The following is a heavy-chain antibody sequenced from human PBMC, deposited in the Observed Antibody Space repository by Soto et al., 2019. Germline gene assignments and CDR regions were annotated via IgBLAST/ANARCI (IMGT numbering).Heavy chain of an antibody. CDR1: GGTFSSYA. CDR2: IIPIFGTA. CDR3: ARPRGDDYSNYYYYYYGMDV. D-gene: IGHD4-4*01. V-gene: IGHV1-69*13. Sequence: SVKVSCKASGGTFSSYAISWVRQAPGQGLEWMGGIIPIFGTANYAQKFQGRVTITADESTSTAYMELSSLRSEDTAVYYCARPRGDDYSNYYYYYYGMDVWGQGTTVTVSS. J-gene: IGHJ6*02.